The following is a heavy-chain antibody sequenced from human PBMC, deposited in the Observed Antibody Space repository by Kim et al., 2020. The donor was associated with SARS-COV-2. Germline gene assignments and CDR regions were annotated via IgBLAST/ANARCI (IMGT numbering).Heavy chain of an antibody. CDR3: ARGLASEFYFDF. V-gene: IGHV5-51*04. Sequence: YRPSIEGHVTITVDKPINTAYLQLSGLKASDTAIYYCARGLASEFYFDFWGQGTLVTVSS. J-gene: IGHJ4*02.